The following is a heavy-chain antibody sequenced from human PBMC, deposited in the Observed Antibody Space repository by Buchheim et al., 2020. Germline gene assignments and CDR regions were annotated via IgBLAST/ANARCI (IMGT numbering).Heavy chain of an antibody. CDR3: ARDYPSASGYYYEPTGYFDY. V-gene: IGHV1-46*01. Sequence: QVQLVQSGAEVKKPGASVKVSCKASGYTFTSYYMHWVRQAPGQGLEWMGIINPSGGSTSYAQKFQGRVTMTRDTSTSTVYMELSSLRSEDTAVYYCARDYPSASGYYYEPTGYFDYWGQGTL. CDR1: GYTFTSYY. CDR2: INPSGGST. J-gene: IGHJ4*02. D-gene: IGHD3-22*01.